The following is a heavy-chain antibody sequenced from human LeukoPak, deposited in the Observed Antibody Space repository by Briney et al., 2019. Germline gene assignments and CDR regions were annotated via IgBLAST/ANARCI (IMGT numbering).Heavy chain of an antibody. CDR2: IYYSGST. V-gene: IGHV4-59*12. D-gene: IGHD1-26*01. J-gene: IGHJ4*02. CDR1: GFTFSSYA. CDR3: ARGYHGSDYFDY. Sequence: PGGSLRLSCAASGFTFSSYAMSWVRQGPGKGLEWIGYIYYSGSTNYNPSLKSRVTISVDTSKNQFSLKLSSVTAADTAVYYCARGYHGSDYFDYWGQGTLVTVSS.